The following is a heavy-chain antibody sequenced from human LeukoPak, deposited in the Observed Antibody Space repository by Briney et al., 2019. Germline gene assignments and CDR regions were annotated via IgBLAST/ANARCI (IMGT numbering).Heavy chain of an antibody. Sequence: PSETLSLTCTVSGGSISSSSYYWGWIRQPPGKGLEWIGSMYYSGSTYYNPSLKSRVTISVDTSKNQFSLKLTSVTAADTAVYYCARGSYDVLTGYSTLGEYWGQGTLVTVSS. V-gene: IGHV4-39*01. CDR3: ARGSYDVLTGYSTLGEY. CDR1: GGSISSSSYY. J-gene: IGHJ4*02. D-gene: IGHD3-9*01. CDR2: MYYSGST.